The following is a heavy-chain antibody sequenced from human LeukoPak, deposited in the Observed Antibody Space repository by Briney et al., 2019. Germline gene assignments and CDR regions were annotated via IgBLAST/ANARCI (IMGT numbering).Heavy chain of an antibody. V-gene: IGHV1-24*01. CDR1: GYTLTELS. CDR2: FDPEDGET. D-gene: IGHD6-19*01. J-gene: IGHJ4*02. CDR3: ATEGTVAGRWNY. Sequence: ASVKVSCKVSGYTLTELSMHWVRQAPGKGLEWMGGFDPEDGETIYAQKFQGRVTMTEDTSTDTAYMELSSLRSEDTAVYYCATEGTVAGRWNYWGRGTLVTVSS.